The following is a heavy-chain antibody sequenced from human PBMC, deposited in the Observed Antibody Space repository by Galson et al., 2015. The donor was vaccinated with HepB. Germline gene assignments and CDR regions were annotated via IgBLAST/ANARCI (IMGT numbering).Heavy chain of an antibody. Sequence: SLRLSCAASGFTFSSYWMHWVRRAPGKGLVWVSRINSDGSSTSYADSAKGRFTISRDNAKNTLYLQMNSLRAEDTAVYYCARVYYDSSGDYYFDYWGQGTLVTVSS. J-gene: IGHJ4*02. CDR3: ARVYYDSSGDYYFDY. CDR2: INSDGSST. V-gene: IGHV3-74*01. CDR1: GFTFSSYW. D-gene: IGHD3-22*01.